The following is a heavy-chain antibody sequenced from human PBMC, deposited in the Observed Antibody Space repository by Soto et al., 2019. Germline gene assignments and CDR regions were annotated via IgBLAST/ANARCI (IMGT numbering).Heavy chain of an antibody. CDR2: IYWDDDK. J-gene: IGHJ2*01. CDR3: APLIAAAGTGWYFDL. CDR1: GFSLSTTAVG. Sequence: QITLKESGPTLVKPTQTLTLTCTFSGFSLSTTAVGVGWIRQPPGKALEWLALIYWDDDKRYSPSLKSRLTITKDTAKNMVFIKMTNIHPVDTAVYYCAPLIAAAGTGWYFDLWGRGTLVTVSS. V-gene: IGHV2-5*02. D-gene: IGHD6-13*01.